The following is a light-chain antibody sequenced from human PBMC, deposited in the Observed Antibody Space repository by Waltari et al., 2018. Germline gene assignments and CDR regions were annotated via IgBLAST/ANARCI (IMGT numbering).Light chain of an antibody. J-gene: IGLJ2*01. CDR1: NSNIANTY. Sequence: QSVLNQPPSVSGTPGQTVTISCSGSNSNIANTYVYWYQQLPGMAPKLLIYRNTQRPSGVPDRFSGSKSATSASLAISGLRSEDEAHYSCAIWDDGVIFGGGTKLTVL. V-gene: IGLV1-47*01. CDR3: AIWDDGVI. CDR2: RNT.